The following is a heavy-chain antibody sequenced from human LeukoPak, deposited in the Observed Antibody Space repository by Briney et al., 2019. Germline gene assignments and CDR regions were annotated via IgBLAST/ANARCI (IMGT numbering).Heavy chain of an antibody. CDR3: ARSTMIVVVITTFYAFDI. J-gene: IGHJ3*02. CDR1: GGSISSGGYY. V-gene: IGHV4-31*03. Sequence: SETLSLTCTVSGGSISSGGYYWSWIRQHPGKGLEWIGYIYYSGSTYYNPSLKSRVTISVDTSKNQFSLKLSSVTAADTAVYYCARSTMIVVVITTFYAFDIWGQGTMVTVSS. CDR2: IYYSGST. D-gene: IGHD3-22*01.